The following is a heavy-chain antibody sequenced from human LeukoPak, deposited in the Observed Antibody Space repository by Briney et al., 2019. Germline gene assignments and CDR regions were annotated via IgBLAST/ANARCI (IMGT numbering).Heavy chain of an antibody. CDR1: GFTFSNYA. CDR3: AKDFDWLWAAGYEY. Sequence: PGGSLRLSCAGSGFTFSNYAMGWVRQAPGKGLEWVSGISASGGGTYYADSVKGWFTISRVNSKNTLYLQMNSLRGEDTAVYYCAKDFDWLWAAGYEYWGQGTLVTVSS. V-gene: IGHV3-23*01. D-gene: IGHD3-9*01. J-gene: IGHJ4*02. CDR2: ISASGGGT.